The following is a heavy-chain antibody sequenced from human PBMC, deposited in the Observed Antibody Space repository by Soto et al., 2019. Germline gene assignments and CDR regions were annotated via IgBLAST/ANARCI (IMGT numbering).Heavy chain of an antibody. CDR3: ARRVVVASVPAIAYYHYGLDV. CDR2: LIPMFGST. V-gene: IGHV1-69*13. CDR1: VGALSSYA. Sequence: GGSVEDCCKAFVGALSSYAICLVRQAPGQGVEWTGGLIPMFGSTNYAQKFQGRVSITADESTNTAFMELSSLRSEDTAVYYCARRVVVASVPAIAYYHYGLDVWGQGTPVTVSS. D-gene: IGHD2-15*01. J-gene: IGHJ6*01.